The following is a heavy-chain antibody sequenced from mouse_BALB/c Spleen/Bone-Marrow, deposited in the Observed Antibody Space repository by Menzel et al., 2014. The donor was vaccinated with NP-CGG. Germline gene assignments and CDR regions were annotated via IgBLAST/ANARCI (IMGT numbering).Heavy chain of an antibody. V-gene: IGHV1S81*02. CDR3: ARLLLQCFDF. CDR2: IIPSNGRT. Sequence: VQLQQSGAELVKPGASVKLSCKSSGYTFTSYWMHWVKQRPGQGLEWIGEIIPSNGRTNYNEKFKSKATLTVDKSSNTAYMHLSSLTSEDSAVYYCARLLLQCFDFWGAGTTVTVSS. D-gene: IGHD2-3*01. J-gene: IGHJ1*01. CDR1: GYTFTSYW.